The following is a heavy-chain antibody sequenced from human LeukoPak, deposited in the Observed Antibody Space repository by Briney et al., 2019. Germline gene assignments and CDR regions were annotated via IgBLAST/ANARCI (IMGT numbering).Heavy chain of an antibody. CDR3: ARGKNYYYYYMDV. J-gene: IGHJ6*03. CDR2: INHSGST. V-gene: IGHV4-34*01. CDR1: GGSFSGYY. Sequence: KPSETLSLTCAVYGGSFSGYYWSWIRQPPGKGLEWIGEINHSGSTNYNPSLKSRVTISVDTSKNQFSLKLSSVTAADTAVYYCARGKNYYYYYMDVWGKGTTVTVSS.